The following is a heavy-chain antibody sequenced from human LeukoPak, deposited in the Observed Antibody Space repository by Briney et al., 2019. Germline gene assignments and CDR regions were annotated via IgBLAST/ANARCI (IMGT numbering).Heavy chain of an antibody. D-gene: IGHD5-12*01. CDR2: INPSGGST. V-gene: IGHV1-46*01. CDR1: GYTFTSYY. Sequence: KPGASVKVSCKASGYTFTSYYMHWVRQAPGQGLEWMGEINPSGGSTSYAQKFQGRITVTRDTYTNTVYMDLSSLRSEDTATYYCARGAPTTRIGAGRFDYWGQGSLLTVAS. J-gene: IGHJ4*02. CDR3: ARGAPTTRIGAGRFDY.